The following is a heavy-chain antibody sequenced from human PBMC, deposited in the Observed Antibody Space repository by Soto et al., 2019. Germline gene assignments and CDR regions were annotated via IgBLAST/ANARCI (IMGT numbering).Heavy chain of an antibody. CDR1: GGSISSSSYY. D-gene: IGHD5-18*01. CDR2: IYYSGST. Sequence: PSETLSLTCTVSGGSISSSSYYWGWIRQPPGKGLEWIGGIYYSGSTYYNPSLKSRVTISVDTSKNQFSLKLSSVTAADTAVYYCARLRGYSYGFDPWGQGTLVTVSS. J-gene: IGHJ5*02. CDR3: ARLRGYSYGFDP. V-gene: IGHV4-39*01.